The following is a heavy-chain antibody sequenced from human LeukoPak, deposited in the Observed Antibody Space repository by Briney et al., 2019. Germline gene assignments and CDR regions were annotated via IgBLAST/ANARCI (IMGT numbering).Heavy chain of an antibody. CDR1: GGSFSGYY. Sequence: SETLSLTCAVYGGSFSGYYWSWIRQPPGKGLEWIGEINHSGSTNYNPSLKSRVTISVDTSKNQFSLKLSSVTAADTAVYYCARLGRSVGYWGQGALVTVSS. J-gene: IGHJ4*02. V-gene: IGHV4-34*01. CDR3: ARLGRSVGY. CDR2: INHSGST. D-gene: IGHD1-26*01.